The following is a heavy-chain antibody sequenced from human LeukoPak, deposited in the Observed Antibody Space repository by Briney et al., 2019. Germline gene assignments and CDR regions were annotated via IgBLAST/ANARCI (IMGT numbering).Heavy chain of an antibody. D-gene: IGHD6-6*01. V-gene: IGHV3-30*18. Sequence: PGGSLRLSCAASGFTFSSYGMHWVRQAPGKGLEWVAVISYDGSNKYYADSVKGRFTISRDNSKNTLYLQMNSLRAEDTAVYYCAKGTYSSSSGMADYWGQGTLVTVSS. CDR2: ISYDGSNK. J-gene: IGHJ4*02. CDR1: GFTFSSYG. CDR3: AKGTYSSSSGMADY.